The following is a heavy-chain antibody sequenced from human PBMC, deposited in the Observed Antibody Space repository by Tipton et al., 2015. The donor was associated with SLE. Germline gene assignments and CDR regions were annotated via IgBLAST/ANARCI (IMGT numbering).Heavy chain of an antibody. CDR1: GVSIDYYY. Sequence: TLSLTCTVSGVSIDYYYWSWIRQPPGKGLEWIGHIYYSGSTNYNPSLKSRVTISVDTSKSQFSLNLSSVTAADTAVYYCARVRAARHLILGGYYYYMDFWGKGTTVTVSS. V-gene: IGHV4-59*12. CDR2: IYYSGST. J-gene: IGHJ6*03. D-gene: IGHD6-6*01. CDR3: ARVRAARHLILGGYYYYMDF.